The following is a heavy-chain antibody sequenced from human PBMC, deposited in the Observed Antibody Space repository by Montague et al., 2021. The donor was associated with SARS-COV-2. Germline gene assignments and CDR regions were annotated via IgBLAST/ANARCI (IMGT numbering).Heavy chain of an antibody. CDR1: GLTFSNYA. J-gene: IGHJ3*02. CDR2: ISGSGGTT. Sequence: SFRLSLSASGLTFSNYAMSWVRQAPGKGPECVSGISGSGGTTYYADSVKGRFTISRDNSKNTLYLQMNSLRAEDTAVYYCANPKGAFDIWGQGTMVTVSS. CDR3: ANPKGAFDI. V-gene: IGHV3-23*01.